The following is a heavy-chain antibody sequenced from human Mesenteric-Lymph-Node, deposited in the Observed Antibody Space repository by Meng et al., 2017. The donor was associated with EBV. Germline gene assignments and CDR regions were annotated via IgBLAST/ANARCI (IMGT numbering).Heavy chain of an antibody. CDR2: IFYSGNT. D-gene: IGHD4-17*01. CDR3: ARGTTVTRGDWFDP. Sequence: QWQLERSGPGRVKPSATLSLTCTVSVGSVSSGRHYCSWIRQPPGKRLEWIGYIFYSGNTNYNPSLKSRVTISVDTSKNQFSLKLSSVTAADTAVYYCARGTTVTRGDWFDPWGQGTLVTVSS. J-gene: IGHJ5*02. V-gene: IGHV4-61*01. CDR1: VGSVSSGRHY.